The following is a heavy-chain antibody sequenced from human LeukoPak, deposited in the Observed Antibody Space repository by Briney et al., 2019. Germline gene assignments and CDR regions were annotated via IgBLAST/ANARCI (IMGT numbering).Heavy chain of an antibody. CDR1: GGSISGFF. CDR3: ARVGYGSGSWGWFDP. CDR2: IYYSGTT. V-gene: IGHV4-59*01. D-gene: IGHD3-10*01. J-gene: IGHJ5*02. Sequence: SETLSLSCTVSGGSISGFFWTWIRQSPGKGLEYIGYIYYSGTTDYNPTLKSRVSTSVDTSKNQFFLNLTSVTAADAAIYYCARVGYGSGSWGWFDPGAREPWSPSPQ.